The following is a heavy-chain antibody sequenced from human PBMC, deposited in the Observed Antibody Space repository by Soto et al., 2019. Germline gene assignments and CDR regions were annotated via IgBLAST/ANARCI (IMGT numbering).Heavy chain of an antibody. V-gene: IGHV3-30*18. CDR1: GFTFSSYG. CDR3: AKDPGPSNYGGYYMDV. D-gene: IGHD4-4*01. Sequence: GGSLRLSCAASGFTFSSYGMHWVRQAPGKGLEWVAVISYDGSNKYYADSVKGRFTISRDNSKNTLYLQMNSLRAEDTAVYYCAKDPGPSNYGGYYMDVWGKGTTVTVSS. J-gene: IGHJ6*03. CDR2: ISYDGSNK.